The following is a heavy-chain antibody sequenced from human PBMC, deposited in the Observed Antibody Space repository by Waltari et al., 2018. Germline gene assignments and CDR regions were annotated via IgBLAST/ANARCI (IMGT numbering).Heavy chain of an antibody. CDR1: AYNFAAYW. J-gene: IGHJ2*01. CDR3: AIALDGTFYWYFDV. Sequence: SGAEVKKPGESLKISCKASAYNFAAYWIGWVRQMHGKGLEWMGIIYARDSNTKYSPSFQGQVTLSVDKSISTAYLQWSSLKASDSAMYYCAIALDGTFYWYFDVWGRATLVTVSS. D-gene: IGHD3-3*02. V-gene: IGHV5-51*01. CDR2: IYARDSNT.